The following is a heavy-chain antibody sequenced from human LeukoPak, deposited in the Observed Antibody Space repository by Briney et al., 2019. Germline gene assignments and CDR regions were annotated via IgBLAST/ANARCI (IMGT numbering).Heavy chain of an antibody. CDR2: INPNSGGT. Sequence: ASVKVSCKASGYTFTGYYMHWVRQAPEQGLEWMGWINPNSGGTNYAQKFQGRVTMTRDTSISTAYMELSRLRSDDTAVYYCARGPMVRGVIMGYYYYYYMDVWGKGTTVTVSS. D-gene: IGHD3-10*01. J-gene: IGHJ6*03. CDR1: GYTFTGYY. CDR3: ARGPMVRGVIMGYYYYYYMDV. V-gene: IGHV1-2*02.